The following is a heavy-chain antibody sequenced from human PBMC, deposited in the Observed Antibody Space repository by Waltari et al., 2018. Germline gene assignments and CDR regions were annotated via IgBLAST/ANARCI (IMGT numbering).Heavy chain of an antibody. CDR3: ARDAGGSFDY. D-gene: IGHD3-10*01. J-gene: IGHJ4*02. CDR1: GFTFFIYW. V-gene: IGHV3-74*01. Sequence: EVQLVESGGGLVQPGGSLRLSCAASGFTFFIYWMHWVRQAPGKGLVWVSRINSYGSSTSYADAVKGRFTISRDNAKNTLYLQMNSLRAEDTAVYYCARDAGGSFDYWGQGTLVTVSS. CDR2: INSYGSST.